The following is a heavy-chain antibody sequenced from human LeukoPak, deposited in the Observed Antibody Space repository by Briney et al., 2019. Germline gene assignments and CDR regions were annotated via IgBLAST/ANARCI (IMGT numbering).Heavy chain of an antibody. D-gene: IGHD6-6*01. V-gene: IGHV4-34*01. CDR3: ARDHSSSSWMDSFEI. Sequence: SETLSLTCAVYGGSFSGYSWNWTRQPPVKGLEWIGEINHSGGTNYNPSLKSRVTISVDTSKNQFSLKVTSVTAADTAVYYCARDHSSSSWMDSFEIWGPGTKVTVSS. CDR1: GGSFSGYS. J-gene: IGHJ3*02. CDR2: INHSGGT.